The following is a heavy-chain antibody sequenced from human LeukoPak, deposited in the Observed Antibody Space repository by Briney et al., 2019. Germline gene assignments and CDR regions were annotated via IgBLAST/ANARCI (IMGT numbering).Heavy chain of an antibody. Sequence: ASVKVSCKASGYTFTDYYMHWVRQAPGQGLEWMGWINPYSGDTNYARNLQGRVTMTRDTSISTAYMALGRLRSDDTVIYYCARDLGIPIGGHSNSRFDYWGQGTLVTVSS. V-gene: IGHV1-2*02. CDR1: GYTFTDYY. CDR3: ARDLGIPIGGHSNSRFDY. D-gene: IGHD3-16*02. J-gene: IGHJ4*02. CDR2: INPYSGDT.